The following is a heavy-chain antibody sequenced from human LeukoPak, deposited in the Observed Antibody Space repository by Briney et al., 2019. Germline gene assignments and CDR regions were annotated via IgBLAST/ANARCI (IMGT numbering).Heavy chain of an antibody. CDR1: GITFSTDW. D-gene: IGHD6-6*01. CDR2: INTDGRSA. Sequence: PGGSLGLSCVASGITFSTDWMHWVRQAPGKGLVWVSRINTDGRSATYADPVKGRFTISRDNAKNTLYLQMNSLRAEDTGVYYCAREGPGYSSSLDYWGQGTLVTVSS. J-gene: IGHJ4*02. CDR3: AREGPGYSSSLDY. V-gene: IGHV3-74*01.